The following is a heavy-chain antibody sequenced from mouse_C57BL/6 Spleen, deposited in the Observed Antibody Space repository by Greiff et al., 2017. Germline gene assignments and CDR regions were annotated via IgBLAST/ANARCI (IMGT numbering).Heavy chain of an antibody. J-gene: IGHJ2*01. D-gene: IGHD2-4*01. CDR3: ARAEDYDRGYNFGG. CDR2: ISSGGGYT. CDR1: GFTFSSYG. Sequence: EVMLVESGGDLVKPGGSLKLSCAASGFTFSSYGMSWVRQTPDKRLEWVATISSGGGYTYYPDSVKGRFTISRDNAKNTLYLQMSSLTSEDTAVYDCARAEDYDRGYNFGGWGQGSTRTVSS. V-gene: IGHV5-6*01.